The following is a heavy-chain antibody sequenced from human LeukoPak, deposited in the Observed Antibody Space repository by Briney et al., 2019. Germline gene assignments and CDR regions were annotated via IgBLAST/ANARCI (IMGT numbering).Heavy chain of an antibody. V-gene: IGHV3-23*01. D-gene: IGHD3-3*01. J-gene: IGHJ4*02. CDR1: GFTFNRYA. Sequence: GGSLRLSCAASGFTFNRYALTWVRQAPGKGLEWISLVSSGGDSYYTNSVKGRFTVSRDNSNNTLYLQMNSLRADDTAVYFCTWGGSGYYAYWGQGMLVTVSS. CDR2: VSSGGDS. CDR3: TWGGSGYYAY.